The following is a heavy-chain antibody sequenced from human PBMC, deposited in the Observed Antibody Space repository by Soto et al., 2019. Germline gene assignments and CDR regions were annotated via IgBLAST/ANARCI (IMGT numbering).Heavy chain of an antibody. D-gene: IGHD6-13*01. V-gene: IGHV1-2*04. CDR3: ARVGSSNWGYYFDY. CDR1: GYTFTGYY. CDR2: INPNNGGT. J-gene: IGHJ4*02. Sequence: ASVKVSCKASGYTFTGYYMHWVRQAPGQGLEWMGWINPNNGGTNYSQKFQGWVTMTRDTSTSTAYMELTSLTSEDTAVYYCARVGSSNWGYYFDYWGQGTLVTVSS.